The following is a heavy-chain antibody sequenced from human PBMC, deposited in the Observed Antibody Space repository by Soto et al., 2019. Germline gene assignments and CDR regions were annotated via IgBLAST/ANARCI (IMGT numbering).Heavy chain of an antibody. V-gene: IGHV5-51*01. CDR2: IYPGDSDT. CDR3: ARHPQYCGGDCYRNRFDP. CDR1: GYSFTSYW. D-gene: IGHD2-21*02. J-gene: IGHJ5*02. Sequence: LGESLKISCKGSGYSFTSYWIGWVRQMPGKGLEWMGIIYPGDSDTRYSPSFQGQVTISADKSISTAYLQWSSLKASDTAMYYCARHPQYCGGDCYRNRFDPWGQGTLVTVSS.